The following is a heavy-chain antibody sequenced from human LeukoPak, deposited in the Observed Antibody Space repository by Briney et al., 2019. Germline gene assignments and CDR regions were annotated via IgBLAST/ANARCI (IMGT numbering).Heavy chain of an antibody. J-gene: IGHJ6*03. CDR1: DDSITMYY. CDR3: ARVETGIAEDYRYYYYMDV. V-gene: IGHV4-59*12. CDR2: VDHTGST. Sequence: PSETLSLTCTVSDDSITMYYWTWIRQPPGKGLEWIGYVDHTGSTNFNPSLNGRVSISRDTSKNLFSLRLRSVTAADTAVYYCARVETGIAEDYRYYYYMDVWGKGTTVTVSS. D-gene: IGHD6-13*01.